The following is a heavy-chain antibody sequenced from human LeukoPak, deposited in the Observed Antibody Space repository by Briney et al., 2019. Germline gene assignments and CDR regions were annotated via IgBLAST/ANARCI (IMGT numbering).Heavy chain of an antibody. V-gene: IGHV3-53*04. D-gene: IGHD2-15*01. CDR1: GFTVSSNY. CDR3: ARDGINDCSGGSCYPTGFDP. CDR2: IYSGGST. J-gene: IGHJ5*02. Sequence: GGSLRLSCAASGFTVSSNYMSWVRQAPGKGLEWVSVIYSGGSTYYADSVKGRFTISRHNPKNTLYLQMNSLRAEDTAVYYCARDGINDCSGGSCYPTGFDPWGQGTLVTVSS.